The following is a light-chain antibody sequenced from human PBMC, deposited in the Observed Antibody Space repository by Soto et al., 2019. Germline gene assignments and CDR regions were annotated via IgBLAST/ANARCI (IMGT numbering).Light chain of an antibody. CDR1: SSDVGSYNL. V-gene: IGLV2-23*01. CDR3: CPYAGSSTLV. J-gene: IGLJ2*01. CDR2: EGS. Sequence: QSALTQPASVSGSPGQSITISCTGTSSDVGSYNLVSWYQQHPGEAPKLMIYEGSKRPSGVSNRFSGSKSGNTASLTISGLQAEDEADYYCCPYAGSSTLVFGGGTKVTVL.